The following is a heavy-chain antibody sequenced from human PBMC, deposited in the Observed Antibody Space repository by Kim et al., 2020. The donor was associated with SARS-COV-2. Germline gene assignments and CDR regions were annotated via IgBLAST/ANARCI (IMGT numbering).Heavy chain of an antibody. Sequence: SETLSLTCTVSGGSISSYYWSWIRQPPGKGLEWIGYIYYSGSTNYNPSLKSRVTISVDTSKNQFSLKLSSVTAADTAVYYCARIVGATIRVDYWGQGTLVTVSS. CDR3: ARIVGATIRVDY. CDR2: IYYSGST. D-gene: IGHD1-26*01. V-gene: IGHV4-59*08. CDR1: GGSISSYY. J-gene: IGHJ4*02.